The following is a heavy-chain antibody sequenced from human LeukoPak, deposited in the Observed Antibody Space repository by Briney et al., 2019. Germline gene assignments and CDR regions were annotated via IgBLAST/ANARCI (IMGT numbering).Heavy chain of an antibody. CDR2: IYPGDSDT. Sequence: GESLKISCKGSGYSFTSYWIGWVRQMPGKGLEWMGIIYPGDSDTRYSPSFQGQVTTSADKSISTAYLQWSSLKASDTAMYYCARIVVTATRSYYYGMDVWGQGTTVTVSS. J-gene: IGHJ6*02. V-gene: IGHV5-51*01. CDR3: ARIVVTATRSYYYGMDV. D-gene: IGHD2-21*02. CDR1: GYSFTSYW.